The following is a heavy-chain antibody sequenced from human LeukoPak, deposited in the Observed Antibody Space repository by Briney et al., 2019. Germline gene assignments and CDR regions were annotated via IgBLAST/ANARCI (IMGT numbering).Heavy chain of an antibody. CDR1: GFTFSSYG. CDR2: ISYDGSNK. J-gene: IGHJ4*02. Sequence: GGSLRLSCAASGFTFSSYGMHWVRQAPGKGLEWVAVISYDGSNKYYADSVKGRFTISRDNSKNTLYLQMNSLRAEDTAVYYCAKDLEGPGYYDSSGYRWGDYWGQGTLVTVSS. V-gene: IGHV3-30*18. D-gene: IGHD3-22*01. CDR3: AKDLEGPGYYDSSGYRWGDY.